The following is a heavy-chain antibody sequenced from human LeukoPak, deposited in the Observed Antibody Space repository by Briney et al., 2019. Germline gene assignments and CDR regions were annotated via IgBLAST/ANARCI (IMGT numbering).Heavy chain of an antibody. D-gene: IGHD6-19*01. CDR1: GFTFSSYA. CDR3: ARDRASGDSGWYFY. J-gene: IGHJ4*02. V-gene: IGHV3-30-3*01. CDR2: ISYDGSNK. Sequence: QTGGSLRLSCATSGFTFSSYAMHWVRQAPGKGLEWVAVISYDGSNKYYAGSVKGRFTISRDNSKNTLYLQMNSLGAEDTAVYYCARDRASGDSGWYFYWGQGTLVTVSS.